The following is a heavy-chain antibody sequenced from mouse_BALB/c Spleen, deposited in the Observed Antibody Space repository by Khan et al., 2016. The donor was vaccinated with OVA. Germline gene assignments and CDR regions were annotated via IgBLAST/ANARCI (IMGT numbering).Heavy chain of an antibody. D-gene: IGHD1-1*01. J-gene: IGHJ2*01. CDR3: AGHRSYYGSSPYFDY. CDR2: ISSGGSYT. Sequence: EVELVESGGGLVRPGGSLKLSCAASGFSFSSYSMSWVRQTPEKRLEWVATISSGGSYTYYPDSVKGRFTISRDNAKNTLYLQVNRLRSEDTAMYYCAGHRSYYGSSPYFDYWGQGTTLTVSS. V-gene: IGHV5-9-3*01. CDR1: GFSFSSYS.